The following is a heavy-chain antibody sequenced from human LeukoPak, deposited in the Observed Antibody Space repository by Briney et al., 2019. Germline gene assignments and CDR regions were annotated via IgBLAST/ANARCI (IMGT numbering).Heavy chain of an antibody. V-gene: IGHV3-11*06. CDR2: ISSIGS. CDR3: ARTTGSFGPVAL. Sequence: PGGSLRLSCAASGFTFSDYYVHWIRQAPGKGPEWVSYISSIGSYTHADSVKGRFTISRDNAKNSLYLQMNSLRAEDTALYYCARTTGSFGPVALWGQGTLVTVSS. CDR1: GFTFSDYY. J-gene: IGHJ4*02. D-gene: IGHD1-14*01.